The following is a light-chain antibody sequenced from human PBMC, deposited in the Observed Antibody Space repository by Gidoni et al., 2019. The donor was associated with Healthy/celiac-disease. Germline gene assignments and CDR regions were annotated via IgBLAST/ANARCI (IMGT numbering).Light chain of an antibody. J-gene: IGLJ2*01. V-gene: IGLV1-40*01. CDR2: GNS. CDR1: SSNIGSGYD. Sequence: QSVLTQPPSVSGAPGQRVTSACTGSSSNIGSGYDVHWYQQLPGTAPQLLIYGNSHRPSGVPDRFSGSKSGTSASLAITGLQAEDEADYYCQSYDSSLSGYVVFGGGTKLTVL. CDR3: QSYDSSLSGYVV.